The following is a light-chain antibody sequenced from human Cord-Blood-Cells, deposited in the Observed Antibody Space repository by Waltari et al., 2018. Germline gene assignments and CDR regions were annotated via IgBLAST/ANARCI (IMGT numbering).Light chain of an antibody. CDR3: QAWDSSTAV. CDR1: LLGDNY. CDR2: QDS. V-gene: IGLV3-1*01. Sequence: SYELTQPPSVFVSPGQTASITCSGDLLGDNYACWYQQKQGQSPVLVIYQDSKRPSGIPERFSGSNSGNTATLTISGTQAMDEADYYCQAWDSSTAVFGGGTKLTVL. J-gene: IGLJ3*02.